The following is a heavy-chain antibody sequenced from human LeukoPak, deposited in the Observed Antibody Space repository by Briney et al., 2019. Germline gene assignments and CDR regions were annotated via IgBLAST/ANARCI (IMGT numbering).Heavy chain of an antibody. CDR1: GGSISSYY. Sequence: SETLSLTCTVSGGSISSYYWSWIRQPPGKGLEWIGNIYYSGSTNYNPSLKSRVTISVDTSKNQFSLKLSSVTAADTAVYYCARGDDFWSGYPLWGQGTLVTVSS. CDR3: ARGDDFWSGYPL. D-gene: IGHD3-3*01. CDR2: IYYSGST. J-gene: IGHJ4*02. V-gene: IGHV4-59*01.